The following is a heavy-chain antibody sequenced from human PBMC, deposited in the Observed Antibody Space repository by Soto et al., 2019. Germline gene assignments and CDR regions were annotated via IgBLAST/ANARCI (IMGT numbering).Heavy chain of an antibody. D-gene: IGHD5-12*01. V-gene: IGHV3-23*01. CDR1: GFTFSSYA. CDR3: AKVAVDIVAPTYSPNAGFDY. Sequence: EVQLLESGGGLVQPGGSLRLSCAASGFTFSSYAMSWVRQAPGKGLEWVSAISGSGGSTYYADSVKGRFTISRDNSKNTLYLQMNSLRAEDTAVYYCAKVAVDIVAPTYSPNAGFDYWGQGTLVTVSS. J-gene: IGHJ4*02. CDR2: ISGSGGST.